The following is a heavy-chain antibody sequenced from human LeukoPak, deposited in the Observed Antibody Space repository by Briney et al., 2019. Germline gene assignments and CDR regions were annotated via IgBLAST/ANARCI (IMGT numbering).Heavy chain of an antibody. V-gene: IGHV3-33*01. J-gene: IGHJ4*02. CDR3: ARDFGYYDSSGYSNY. D-gene: IGHD3-22*01. CDR2: IWYDGSNK. Sequence: PGRSLRLSCAASGFTFSSYGMHWVRQAPGKGLEWVAVIWYDGSNKYYADSVKGRFTISRDNSKNTLYLQMNSLRAEDTAVYYCARDFGYYDSSGYSNYWGQGTLVTVSS. CDR1: GFTFSSYG.